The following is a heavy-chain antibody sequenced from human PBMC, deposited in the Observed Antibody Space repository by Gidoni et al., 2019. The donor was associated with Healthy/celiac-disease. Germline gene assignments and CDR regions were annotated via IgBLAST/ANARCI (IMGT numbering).Heavy chain of an antibody. D-gene: IGHD2-2*01. V-gene: IGHV3-21*01. CDR1: GFTFSSYS. J-gene: IGHJ4*02. CDR3: ARDLSVDIVVVPADY. CDR2: ISSSSSYI. Sequence: EVQLVESGGGLVKPGGSLRLSCAASGFTFSSYSMNWVRQAPGKGLEWVSSISSSSSYIYYADSVKGRFTISRDNAKNSLYLQMNSLRAEDTAVYYCARDLSVDIVVVPADYWGQGTLVTVSS.